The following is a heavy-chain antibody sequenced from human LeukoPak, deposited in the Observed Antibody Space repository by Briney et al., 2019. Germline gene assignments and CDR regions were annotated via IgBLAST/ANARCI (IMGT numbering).Heavy chain of an antibody. CDR3: ARRSAMVDYYYMDV. CDR2: IYPGDSDT. V-gene: IGHV5-51*01. Sequence: GESLKISCKGSGYSFTSYWIGWVRQMPGKGLEWMEIIYPGDSDTRYSPSFQGQVTISADKSISTAYLQWSSLNASDTAKYYCARRSAMVDYYYMDVWGKGTTVTVSS. J-gene: IGHJ6*03. CDR1: GYSFTSYW. D-gene: IGHD5-18*01.